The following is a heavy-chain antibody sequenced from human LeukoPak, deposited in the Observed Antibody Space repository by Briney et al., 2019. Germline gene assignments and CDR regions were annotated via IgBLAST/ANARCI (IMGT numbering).Heavy chain of an antibody. CDR1: GGSISSYY. Sequence: SETLSLTCTVSGGSISSYYWSWIRQPPGKGLEWIGYIYYSGSTNYNPSLKSRVTISVGTSKNQFSLKLSSVTAADTAVYYCARDLRDSGFDPWGQGTLVTVSS. CDR2: IYYSGST. J-gene: IGHJ5*02. CDR3: ARDLRDSGFDP. V-gene: IGHV4-59*01. D-gene: IGHD2-21*02.